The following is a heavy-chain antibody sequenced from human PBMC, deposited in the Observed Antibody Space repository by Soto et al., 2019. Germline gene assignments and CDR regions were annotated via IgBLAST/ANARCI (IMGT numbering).Heavy chain of an antibody. V-gene: IGHV4-30-2*01. CDR2: IYHSGST. CDR3: ARVTGP. Sequence: QLQLQESGSGLVKPSQTLSLTCAVSGGSISSGGYSWSWIRQPPGKCLEWIGYIYHSGSTYYNPSLKSRVALSVDTAKNQFSLKLSSVTAADTAVYYCARVTGPWGQGTLDTVSS. CDR1: GGSISSGGYS. J-gene: IGHJ5*02. D-gene: IGHD1-20*01.